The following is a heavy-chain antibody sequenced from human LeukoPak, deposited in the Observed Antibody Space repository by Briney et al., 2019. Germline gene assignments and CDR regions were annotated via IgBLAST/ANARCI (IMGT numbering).Heavy chain of an antibody. CDR1: GGTFSSYA. CDR3: AAWWFGDLKFDY. V-gene: IGHV1-69*05. CDR2: IIPIFGTA. J-gene: IGHJ4*02. Sequence: ASVKVSCKASGGTFSSYAISWVRQAPGQGLEWMGGIIPIFGTANYAQKFQGRVTITTDESTSTAYMELSSLRSEDTAVYYCAAWWFGDLKFDYWGQGTLVTVSS. D-gene: IGHD3-10*01.